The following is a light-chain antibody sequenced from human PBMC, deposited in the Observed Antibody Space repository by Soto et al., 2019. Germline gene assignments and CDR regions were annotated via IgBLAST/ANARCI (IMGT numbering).Light chain of an antibody. CDR1: QSISSW. V-gene: IGKV1-5*01. CDR2: DAS. Sequence: DIQMTQSPSTLSASVGDRVTITCRASQSISSWLAWYQQKPGKAPTLLIYDASSLESGVPSRFSGSGSGTACTLTISILQPDYCATLSCQLYNSYRYPLGQGTKLEIK. CDR3: QLYNSYRYP. J-gene: IGKJ2*01.